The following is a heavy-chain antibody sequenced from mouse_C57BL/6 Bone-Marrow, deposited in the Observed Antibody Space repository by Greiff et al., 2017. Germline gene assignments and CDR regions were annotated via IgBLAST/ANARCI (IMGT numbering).Heavy chain of an antibody. Sequence: VQLQESGAELARPGASVKLSCKASGYTFTSYGISWVKQRTGQGLEWIGEIYPRSGNTYYNEKFKGKATLTADKSSSTAYMALRSLTSEDSAVFFCARRPWFAYWGQGTLVTVSA. J-gene: IGHJ3*01. CDR3: ARRPWFAY. CDR2: IYPRSGNT. CDR1: GYTFTSYG. V-gene: IGHV1-81*01.